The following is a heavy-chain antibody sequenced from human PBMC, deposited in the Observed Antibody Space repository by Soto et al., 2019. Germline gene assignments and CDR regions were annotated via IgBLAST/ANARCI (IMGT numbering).Heavy chain of an antibody. J-gene: IGHJ6*02. V-gene: IGHV5-51*01. CDR2: IYPGDSDT. D-gene: IGHD2-15*01. CDR3: ARQVGYCSGGSCSEATYYYYGMDV. Sequence: GESLKISCKGSGYSFTSYWIGWVRQMPGKGLEWMGIIYPGDSDTRYSPSFQGQVTISADKSISTAYLQWSSLKASDTAMYYCARQVGYCSGGSCSEATYYYYGMDVWGQGTTVTVSS. CDR1: GYSFTSYW.